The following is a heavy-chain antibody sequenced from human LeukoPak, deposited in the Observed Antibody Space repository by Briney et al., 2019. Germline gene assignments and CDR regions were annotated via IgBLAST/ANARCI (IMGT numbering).Heavy chain of an antibody. J-gene: IGHJ4*02. CDR1: GFTFSSYS. Sequence: PGGSLRLSCAASGFTFSSYSMNWVRQAPGKGLEWVSSISSSSSYIYYADSVKGRFTISRDNSKNTLYLQMNSLRAEDTAVYYCAKGEGLRYFDWLFSGGEYFDYWGQGTLVTVSS. CDR2: ISSSSSYI. D-gene: IGHD3-9*01. V-gene: IGHV3-21*01. CDR3: AKGEGLRYFDWLFSGGEYFDY.